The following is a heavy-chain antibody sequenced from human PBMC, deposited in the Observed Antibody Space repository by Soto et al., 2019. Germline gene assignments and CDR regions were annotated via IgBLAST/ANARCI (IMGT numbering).Heavy chain of an antibody. V-gene: IGHV3-23*01. J-gene: IGHJ4*02. CDR2: ISGAGDTT. D-gene: IGHD3-16*02. CDR3: AKSFTQSNVWRAYRHKTHFDY. CDR1: GFTLSNYG. Sequence: EVRLLESGGGLVQPGGSLRLSCEGSGFTLSNYGMDWVRQAPGKGLEWISFISGAGDTTYYADSVKGWFIISRDNSKNTLYLQMNSLRAEDTAIYYCAKSFTQSNVWRAYRHKTHFDYWGQGALVTVTS.